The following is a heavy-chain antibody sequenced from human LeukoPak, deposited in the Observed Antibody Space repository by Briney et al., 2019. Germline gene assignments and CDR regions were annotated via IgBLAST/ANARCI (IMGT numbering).Heavy chain of an antibody. J-gene: IGHJ4*02. D-gene: IGHD5-18*01. Sequence: GGSLRLSCAASGFTFSSYGMSWVRQAPGKGLEWVSAISGSGGSTYYADSVKGRFTISRDNSKNTLYLQMNSLRAEDTAVYYCAKDRSRRGYSYGSLDYWGQGTLVTVSS. CDR1: GFTFSSYG. V-gene: IGHV3-23*01. CDR2: ISGSGGST. CDR3: AKDRSRRGYSYGSLDY.